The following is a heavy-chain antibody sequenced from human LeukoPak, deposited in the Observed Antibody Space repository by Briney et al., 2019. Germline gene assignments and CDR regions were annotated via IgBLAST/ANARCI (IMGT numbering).Heavy chain of an antibody. Sequence: GGSLRLSCAASGFTFSSYSMNWVRQAPGKGLEWVSYISSSSSTIYYADSVKGRFTISRDNAKNSLYLQMNSLRAEDTAVYYCARDNPNYGMDAWGQGTTVTVSS. V-gene: IGHV3-48*01. CDR2: ISSSSSTI. CDR1: GFTFSSYS. J-gene: IGHJ6*02. CDR3: ARDNPNYGMDA.